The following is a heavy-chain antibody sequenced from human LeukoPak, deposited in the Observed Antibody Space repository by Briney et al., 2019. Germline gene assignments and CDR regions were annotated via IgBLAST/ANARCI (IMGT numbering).Heavy chain of an antibody. CDR3: ARSGATMVRGVILSPTYFDV. D-gene: IGHD3-10*01. J-gene: IGHJ4*02. CDR2: IYTSGST. V-gene: IGHV4-4*08. CDR1: GGSISSYY. Sequence: SETLSLTCTVAGGSISSYYWSWIRQPPGKGLEWIGYIYTSGSTNYNHSLKSRVTISVDTSKNQFSLKLSSVTAADTAVYYCARSGATMVRGVILSPTYFDVWGQGTLVTVSS.